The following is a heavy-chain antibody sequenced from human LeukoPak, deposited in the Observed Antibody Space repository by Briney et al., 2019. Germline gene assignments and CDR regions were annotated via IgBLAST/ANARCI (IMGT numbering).Heavy chain of an antibody. CDR2: IMFDGSQK. CDR3: ARYFNSNGYSSLRGDY. D-gene: IGHD2/OR15-2a*01. V-gene: IGHV3-7*01. Sequence: GGSLRLSCVGSGFTFSTYWMTWVRQAPGTGPEWVASIMFDGSQKYYVDSVKGRFTISRDNAKNSLYLQMDSLRVEDTAMYYCARYFNSNGYSSLRGDYWGQGTLVTVSS. CDR1: GFTFSTYW. J-gene: IGHJ4*02.